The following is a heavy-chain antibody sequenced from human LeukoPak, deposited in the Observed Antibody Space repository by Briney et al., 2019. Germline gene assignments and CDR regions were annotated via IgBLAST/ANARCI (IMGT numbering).Heavy chain of an antibody. J-gene: IGHJ5*02. V-gene: IGHV4-4*07. Sequence: SETLSLTCTVSGGSISSYYWSWIRQPAGKGLEWMGRIYTSGSTNYNPSLKSRVTISVDTSKNQFSLKLRPETRADSGVYFCAREGTSEGGWFDPWGQATLVTDSS. CDR2: IYTSGST. CDR3: AREGTSEGGWFDP. CDR1: GGSISSYY. D-gene: IGHD1-1*01.